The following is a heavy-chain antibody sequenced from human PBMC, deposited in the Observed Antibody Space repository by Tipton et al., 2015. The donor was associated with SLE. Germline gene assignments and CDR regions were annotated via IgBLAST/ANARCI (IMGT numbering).Heavy chain of an antibody. CDR2: IYYSGRA. CDR3: ARGKRHFSRLFQLNWFEA. V-gene: IGHV4-39*07. CDR1: GGSISSSSYY. Sequence: TLSLTCTVSGGSISSSSYYWGWIRQPPGKGLEWIGSIYYSGRAYYNPSLKSRVAISVDTSKNQFSLKLSSVTAADTAVYFCARGKRHFSRLFQLNWFEAWGQGNLVTVSS. J-gene: IGHJ5*02.